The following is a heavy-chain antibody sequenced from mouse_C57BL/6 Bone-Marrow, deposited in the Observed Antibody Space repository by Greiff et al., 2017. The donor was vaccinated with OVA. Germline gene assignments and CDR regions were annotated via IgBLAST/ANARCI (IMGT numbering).Heavy chain of an antibody. J-gene: IGHJ1*03. CDR3: ARPITTEWYFDV. CDR1: GFNFSDYG. Sequence: EVKLVESGGGLVQPGGSLKLSCAASGFNFSDYGMAWVRQAPRKGPGWVAFISNLAYSIYYADTVTGRFTISRENAKNTLYLEMSSLRSEDTAMYYCARPITTEWYFDVWGTGTTVTVSS. V-gene: IGHV5-15*01. D-gene: IGHD1-1*01. CDR2: ISNLAYSI.